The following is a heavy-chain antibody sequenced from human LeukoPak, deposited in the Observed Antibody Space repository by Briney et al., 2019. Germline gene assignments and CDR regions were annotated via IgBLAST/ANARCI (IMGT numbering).Heavy chain of an antibody. CDR1: GYTFTSYD. D-gene: IGHD2-2*01. V-gene: IGHV1-8*01. CDR2: MNPNSGNT. Sequence: ASVKVSCKASGYTFTSYDINWVRQATGQGLEWMGWMNPNSGNTGYAQKFQGRVTMTRNTSISTAYMELSSLRSEDTAVYYCARGSVTLGYCSSTSCPYYYYGMDVWGQGTTVTVSS. CDR3: ARGSVTLGYCSSTSCPYYYYGMDV. J-gene: IGHJ6*02.